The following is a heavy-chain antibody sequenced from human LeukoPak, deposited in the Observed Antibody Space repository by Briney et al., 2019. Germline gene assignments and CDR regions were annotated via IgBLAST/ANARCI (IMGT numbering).Heavy chain of an antibody. CDR2: IYSSSSTI. CDR1: GFIFSTYN. Sequence: GGSLRLSCAASGFIFSTYNMNWVRQAPGKGLEWISYIYSSSSTIYYADSVKGRFTISRDNSKNTLYLQMNSLRAEDTAVYYCAKTDYYDSSGYRPTVAIDYWGQGTLVTVSS. D-gene: IGHD3-22*01. CDR3: AKTDYYDSSGYRPTVAIDY. V-gene: IGHV3-48*01. J-gene: IGHJ4*02.